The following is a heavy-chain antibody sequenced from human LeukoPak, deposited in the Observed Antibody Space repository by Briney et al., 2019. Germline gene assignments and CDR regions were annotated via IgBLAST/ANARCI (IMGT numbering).Heavy chain of an antibody. CDR3: ARGGSGYPPFDL. CDR2: IYYSGST. D-gene: IGHD3-22*01. CDR1: GGSISSGGYY. V-gene: IGHV4-31*03. J-gene: IGHJ5*02. Sequence: SETLSLTCTVSGGSISSGGYYWSWIRQRPGKCLEWIGYIYYSGSTYYNPSLKSRVTISVDTSKNQFSLKLSSVTAADTAVYYCARGGSGYPPFDLWGQGTLVTVSS.